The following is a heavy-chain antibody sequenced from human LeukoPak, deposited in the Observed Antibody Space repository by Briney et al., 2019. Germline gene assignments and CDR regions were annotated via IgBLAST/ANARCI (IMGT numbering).Heavy chain of an antibody. Sequence: PSETLSLTCAVYGGSFSGYYWSWIRQPPGKGLEWIGEINHSGSTNYNPSLKSRVTISVDTSKNQFSLKLSSVTAADTAVYYCARRWYSSSWYRKVGAFDIWGQGTMVTVSS. V-gene: IGHV4-34*01. J-gene: IGHJ3*02. CDR1: GGSFSGYY. D-gene: IGHD6-13*01. CDR3: ARRWYSSSWYRKVGAFDI. CDR2: INHSGST.